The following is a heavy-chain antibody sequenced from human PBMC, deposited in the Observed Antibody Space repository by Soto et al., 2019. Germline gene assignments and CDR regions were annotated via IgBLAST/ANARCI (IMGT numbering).Heavy chain of an antibody. CDR3: AKDQGGIERVYYYYGMDV. CDR2: ISGSGGST. D-gene: IGHD3-16*01. Sequence: EVQLLESGGGLVQPGGSLRLSCAASGFTFSSYAMSWVRQAPGKGLEWVSAISGSGGSTYYADSVKGRFTISRDNSKNTLYLQMNSLRAEDTAVYYCAKDQGGIERVYYYYGMDVWGQGTTVTVSS. V-gene: IGHV3-23*01. CDR1: GFTFSSYA. J-gene: IGHJ6*02.